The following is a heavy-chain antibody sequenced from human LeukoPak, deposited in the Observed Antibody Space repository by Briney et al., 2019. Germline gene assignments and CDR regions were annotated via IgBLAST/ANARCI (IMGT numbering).Heavy chain of an antibody. CDR1: GFTFSSYA. J-gene: IGHJ4*02. CDR2: ISGSGGST. D-gene: IGHD3-22*01. V-gene: IGHV3-23*01. Sequence: GGSLRLSCAASGFTFSSYAMSWVRQAPGKGLEGVSAISGSGGSTYYADSVKGRFTISRDNSKNTLYLQMNSLRAEDTAVYYCAKAEDYYDAYYFDYWGQGTLVTVSS. CDR3: AKAEDYYDAYYFDY.